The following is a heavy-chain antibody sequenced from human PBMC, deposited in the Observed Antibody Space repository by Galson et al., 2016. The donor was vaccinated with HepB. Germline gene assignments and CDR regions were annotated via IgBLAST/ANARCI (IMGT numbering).Heavy chain of an antibody. CDR1: GYSFTSFG. Sequence: SVKVSCKASGYSFTSFGMNWLRQAPGQGLEWMGWINTYSGIPTYAPDFTGRFVFSLDTSASTAWLQIRSLQAEDTATYYCARDWELLDFWGQGTLVTVSS. CDR2: INTYSGIP. D-gene: IGHD1-26*01. J-gene: IGHJ4*02. V-gene: IGHV7-4-1*01. CDR3: ARDWELLDF.